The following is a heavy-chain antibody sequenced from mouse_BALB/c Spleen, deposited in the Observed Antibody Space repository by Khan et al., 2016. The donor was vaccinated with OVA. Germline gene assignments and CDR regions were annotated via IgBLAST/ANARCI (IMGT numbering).Heavy chain of an antibody. CDR1: GYTFTSYT. J-gene: IGHJ2*01. Sequence: QVQLQESGAELARPGASVKMSCKVSGYTFTSYTMHWEKQRPGQGLEWIGYINPSSGYTNYNQKFKDKATLTADKSTSTADIQMSSLTSEDSAVYYCARTHERWGQGTTLTVSS. CDR2: INPSSGYT. CDR3: ARTHER. V-gene: IGHV1-4*01.